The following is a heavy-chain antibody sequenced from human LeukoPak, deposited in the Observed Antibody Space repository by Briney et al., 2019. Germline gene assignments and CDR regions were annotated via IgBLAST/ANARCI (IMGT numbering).Heavy chain of an antibody. CDR3: ARAALATPGDY. V-gene: IGHV3-74*01. CDR1: GFTFSRYW. CDR2: INSDGSST. Sequence: GGSLRLSCAASGFTFSRYWMHWVRQAPGKGLLWVSRINSDGSSTNYADSVKGRFTISRDNAKNTLYLQMNSLRAEDTAVYYCARAALATPGDYWGQGTLVTVSS. D-gene: IGHD6-13*01. J-gene: IGHJ4*02.